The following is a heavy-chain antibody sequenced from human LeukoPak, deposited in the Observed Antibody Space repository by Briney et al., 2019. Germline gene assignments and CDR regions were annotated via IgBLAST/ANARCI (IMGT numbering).Heavy chain of an antibody. J-gene: IGHJ4*02. CDR3: ATRDSLAAAGQFDY. CDR2: IYPGDSDT. Sequence: GESLKISCKGSGYSFTSYWIAWVRQMPGKGLEWMGIIYPGDSDTRYSPSFQGQVTISADKSISTAYLQWSSLKASDTAMYYCATRDSLAAAGQFDYRGQGTLVTVSS. CDR1: GYSFTSYW. D-gene: IGHD6-13*01. V-gene: IGHV5-51*01.